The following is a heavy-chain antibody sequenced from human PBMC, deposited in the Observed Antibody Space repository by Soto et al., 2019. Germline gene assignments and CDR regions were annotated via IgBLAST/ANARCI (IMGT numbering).Heavy chain of an antibody. J-gene: IGHJ4*02. CDR3: VRPPDHYDRDY. D-gene: IGHD3-22*01. Sequence: LVESLKISCNGSGYSFTSHWISWVRQMPWKGLEWMGRIDPSDSYTNYSPSFQGRVTISTDKSITTAYLQWSSLKASDTAMYYCVRPPDHYDRDYWGQGTLVTVSS. CDR1: GYSFTSHW. CDR2: IDPSDSYT. V-gene: IGHV5-10-1*01.